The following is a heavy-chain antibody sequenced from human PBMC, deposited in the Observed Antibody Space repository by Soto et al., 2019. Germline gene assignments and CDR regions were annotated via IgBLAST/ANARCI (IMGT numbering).Heavy chain of an antibody. CDR1: GGSISSYY. Sequence: PSETLSLTCTVSGGSISSYYWSWIRQPAGKGLEWIGRIYTSGSTNYNPSLKSRVTMSVDTSKNQFSLKLSSVTAADTAAYYCAISPQRFGELAFDYWGQGTLVTVSS. CDR3: AISPQRFGELAFDY. D-gene: IGHD3-10*01. CDR2: IYTSGST. V-gene: IGHV4-4*07. J-gene: IGHJ4*02.